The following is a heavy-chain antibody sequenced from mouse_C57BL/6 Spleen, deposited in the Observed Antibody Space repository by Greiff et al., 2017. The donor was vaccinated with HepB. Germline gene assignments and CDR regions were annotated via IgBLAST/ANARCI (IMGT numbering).Heavy chain of an antibody. J-gene: IGHJ4*01. CDR1: GFTFTDYY. CDR2: IRNKANGYTT. D-gene: IGHD2-3*01. CDR3: ARSPLDGSYAMDY. V-gene: IGHV7-3*01. Sequence: EVKLMESGGGLVQPGGSLSLSCAASGFTFTDYYMSWVRQPPGKALEWLGFIRNKANGYTTEYSASVKGRFTISRDNSQSILYLQMNALRAEDSATYYCARSPLDGSYAMDYWGQGTSVTVSS.